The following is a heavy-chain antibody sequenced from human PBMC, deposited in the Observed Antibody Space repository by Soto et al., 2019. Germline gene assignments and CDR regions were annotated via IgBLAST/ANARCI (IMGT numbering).Heavy chain of an antibody. J-gene: IGHJ4*02. CDR1: GFTFRTYG. CDR3: AREPEGIAAALDY. Sequence: PGESLKISCAASGFTFRTYGMNWVRRAPGGGLEWVASISSSGSFIYYADSVKGRFTISRDDAEKSLYLQMNSLRAEDTALYYCAREPEGIAAALDYWGQGTLVTVSS. CDR2: ISSSGSFI. D-gene: IGHD6-13*01. V-gene: IGHV3-21*01.